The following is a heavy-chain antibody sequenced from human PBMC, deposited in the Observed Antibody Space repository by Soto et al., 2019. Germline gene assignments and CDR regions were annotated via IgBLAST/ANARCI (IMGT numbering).Heavy chain of an antibody. D-gene: IGHD6-13*01. V-gene: IGHV1-18*01. CDR2: ISAYNGNT. Sequence: QVQLVQSGAEVKKPGASVKVSCKASGYTFTNYGISWVRQAPGQGLEWMGWISAYNGNTNYAQNFHGRVTMTTHTSTTTAYMELRSLRSDDTAVYYCARGAAGYYSYFGLDVWGQGTTVTVSS. J-gene: IGHJ6*02. CDR3: ARGAAGYYSYFGLDV. CDR1: GYTFTNYG.